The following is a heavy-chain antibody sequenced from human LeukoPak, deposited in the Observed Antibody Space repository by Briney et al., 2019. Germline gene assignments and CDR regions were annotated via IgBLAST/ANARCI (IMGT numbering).Heavy chain of an antibody. CDR2: IYYSGST. V-gene: IGHV4-39*01. CDR3: AREVRGYSYIVALPDY. D-gene: IGHD5-18*01. CDR1: GGSISSSSYY. J-gene: IGHJ4*02. Sequence: SETLSLTCTVSGGSISSSSYYWGWIRQPPGKGLEWIGSIYYSGSTYYNPSLKSRVTISVDTSKNQFSLKLSSVTAADTAVYYCAREVRGYSYIVALPDYWGQGTLVTVSS.